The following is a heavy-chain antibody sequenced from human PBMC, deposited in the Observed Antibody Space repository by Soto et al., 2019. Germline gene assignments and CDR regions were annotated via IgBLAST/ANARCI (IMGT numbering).Heavy chain of an antibody. V-gene: IGHV3-7*03. CDR2: IPQDGVDG. Sequence: GSLRRSCEVXGFIFSMYSMSWVRQTPGKGLEWVAKIPQDGVDGHYADAVRGRFTISRDNGKNSLYLQMNNLRAEDTAVYYCARDHLILPAHDFFYGSDVWGRGATVTVSS. D-gene: IGHD2-21*02. CDR1: GFIFSMYS. J-gene: IGHJ6*02. CDR3: ARDHLILPAHDFFYGSDV.